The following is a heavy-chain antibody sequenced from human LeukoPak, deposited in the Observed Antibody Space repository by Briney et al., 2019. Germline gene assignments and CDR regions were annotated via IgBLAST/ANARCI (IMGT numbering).Heavy chain of an antibody. J-gene: IGHJ4*02. CDR2: IYHSGST. V-gene: IGHV4-38-2*02. CDR1: GYSISSGYY. D-gene: IGHD3-22*01. Sequence: SETLSLTCTVSGYSISSGYYWGWIRQPPGKGLEGIGSIYHSGSTYYNPSLKSRVTISVDTSKNQFSLKLSSVTAADTAVYYCARVGGGHYYDSSGYFDYWGQGTLVTVSS. CDR3: ARVGGGHYYDSSGYFDY.